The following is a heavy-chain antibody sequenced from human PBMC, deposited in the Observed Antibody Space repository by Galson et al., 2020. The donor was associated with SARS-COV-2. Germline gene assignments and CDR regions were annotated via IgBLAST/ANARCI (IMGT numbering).Heavy chain of an antibody. J-gene: IGHJ6*02. CDR1: GFTFSSYG. D-gene: IGHD4-17*01. Sequence: TGGSLRLSCAASGFTFSSYGMHWVRQAPGKGLEWVAVIWYDGSNKYYADSVKGRFTISRDNSKNTLYLQMNSLRAEDTAVYYCARALVTTLYYGMDVWGQGTTVTVSS. CDR3: ARALVTTLYYGMDV. CDR2: IWYDGSNK. V-gene: IGHV3-33*01.